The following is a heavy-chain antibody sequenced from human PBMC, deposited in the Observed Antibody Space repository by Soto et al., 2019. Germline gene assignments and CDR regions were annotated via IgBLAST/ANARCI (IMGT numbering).Heavy chain of an antibody. CDR1: GGSISSGGYS. J-gene: IGHJ5*02. D-gene: IGHD3-22*01. Sequence: SETLSLTCAVSGGSISSGGYSWSWIRQPPGKGLEWIGYIYHSGSTYYNPSLKSRVTISVDRSKNQSSLKLSSVTAADTAVYYCASSHYYDSSGYYSSGWFDPWGQGTLVTVSS. CDR3: ASSHYYDSSGYYSSGWFDP. CDR2: IYHSGST. V-gene: IGHV4-30-2*01.